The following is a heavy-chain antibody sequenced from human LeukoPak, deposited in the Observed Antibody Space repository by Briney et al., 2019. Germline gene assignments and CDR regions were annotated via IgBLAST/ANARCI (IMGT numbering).Heavy chain of an antibody. CDR1: GGTFSSYA. CDR2: IIPIFGTA. V-gene: IGHV1-69*13. J-gene: IGHJ4*02. Sequence: ASVKVSCKASGGTFSSYAISWVRQAPGQGLEWMGGIIPIFGTANYAQKFQGRVTITADESTSTAYMELSSLRSEDTAVYYCARGIMLGSSIDYWGQGTLVTVSS. D-gene: IGHD3-16*01. CDR3: ARGIMLGSSIDY.